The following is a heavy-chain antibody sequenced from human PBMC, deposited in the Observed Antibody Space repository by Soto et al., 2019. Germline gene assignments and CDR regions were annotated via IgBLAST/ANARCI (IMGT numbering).Heavy chain of an antibody. V-gene: IGHV4-4*07. J-gene: IGHJ6*02. CDR1: CGSINGYY. CDR3: ARIDYSRQLAPFYYGMDV. D-gene: IGHD4-4*01. CDR2: IYTSGST. Sequence: SETLSLTCTVSCGSINGYYWSWIRQPAGKGLEWIGRIYTSGSTNYNPSLKSRVTMSVDTSKNQFSLKLSSVTAADTAVYYCARIDYSRQLAPFYYGMDVWGQGTTVTVSS.